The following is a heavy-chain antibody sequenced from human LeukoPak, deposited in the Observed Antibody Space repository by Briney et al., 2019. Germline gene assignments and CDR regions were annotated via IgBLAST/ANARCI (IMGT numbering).Heavy chain of an antibody. CDR3: ARAFGNSAYYGSGSRSDAFDI. Sequence: SETLSLTCIVSGGSISSYYWNWIRQSAGKGLEWIGRIYTSGSTNYNPSLKSRVTISVDTSKNQFSLKLSSVTAADTAVYYCARAFGNSAYYGSGSRSDAFDIWGQGTMVTVSS. CDR1: GGSISSYY. V-gene: IGHV4-4*07. D-gene: IGHD3-10*01. J-gene: IGHJ3*02. CDR2: IYTSGST.